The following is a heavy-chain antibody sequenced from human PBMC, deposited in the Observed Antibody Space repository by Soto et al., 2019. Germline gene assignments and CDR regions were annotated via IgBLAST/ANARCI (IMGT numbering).Heavy chain of an antibody. CDR2: IYYSGST. D-gene: IGHD5-18*01. V-gene: IGHV4-61*01. J-gene: IGHJ4*02. CDR1: GGSVSSGSYY. CDR3: AREILRGYSYGYIPD. Sequence: SETLSLTCTVSGGSVSSGSYYWSWIRQPPGKGLEWIGYIYYSGSTNYNPSLKSRVTISVDTSKNQFSLKLSSVTAADTAVYYCAREILRGYSYGYIPDWGQGTLVTVSS.